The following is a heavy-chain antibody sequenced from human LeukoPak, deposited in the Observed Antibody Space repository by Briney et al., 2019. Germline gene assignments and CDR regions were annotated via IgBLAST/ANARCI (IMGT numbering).Heavy chain of an antibody. D-gene: IGHD3-22*01. CDR2: ISYDGSNK. CDR3: ARATYYYDSSGYYGAFDI. J-gene: IGHJ3*02. Sequence: GGSLRLSCAASGFTFSSYAMHWVRQAPGKGLEWVAVISYDGSNKYYADSVKGRFTISRDNSKNTLYLQMNSLRAEDTAVYYRARATYYYDSSGYYGAFDIWGQGTMVTVSS. CDR1: GFTFSSYA. V-gene: IGHV3-30*04.